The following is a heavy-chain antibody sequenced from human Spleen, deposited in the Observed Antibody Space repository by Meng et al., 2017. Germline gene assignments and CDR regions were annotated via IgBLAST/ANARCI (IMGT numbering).Heavy chain of an antibody. Sequence: QVQLQESGPGLVKPSETLTLTCTVSGVSISNDYWSWIRQPPGKGLEWIGFIYYSGTNYSPSLKSRVSISVDPSKSQFSLKLTSVTAADTAVYYCVRSSGWVRTGFDPWGQGTLVTVSS. D-gene: IGHD6-19*01. CDR1: GVSISNDY. CDR3: VRSSGWVRTGFDP. CDR2: IYYSGT. V-gene: IGHV4-59*08. J-gene: IGHJ5*02.